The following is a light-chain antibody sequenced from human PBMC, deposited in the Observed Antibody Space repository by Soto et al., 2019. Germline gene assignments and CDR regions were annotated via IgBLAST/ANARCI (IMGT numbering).Light chain of an antibody. CDR1: SSDVGGYNY. CDR2: EVS. J-gene: IGLJ1*01. CDR3: SSYTSSSLDYV. V-gene: IGLV2-14*01. Sequence: QSVLTQPASVSGSPGQSITISCTGTSSDVGGYNYVSWYQQHPGKAPKLMIYEVSNRPSGVSNRFSGSKSGNTASLTISGLQAEDEADYYCSSYTSSSLDYVFGTGTKLTV.